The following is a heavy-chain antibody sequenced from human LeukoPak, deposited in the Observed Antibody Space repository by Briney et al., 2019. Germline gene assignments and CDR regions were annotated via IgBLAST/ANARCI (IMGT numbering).Heavy chain of an antibody. CDR1: GFTFSRYS. J-gene: IGHJ3*02. Sequence: AGGSLRLSCAASGFTFSRYSRKWVGQAPGKGGEWRSYISDTSRAIYYADSMQGRITTSRDNAKNSLYLQMKSLRAEDTAIYYCVRVLEGSGSGAFDIWGQGTMVTVSS. CDR3: VRVLEGSGSGAFDI. CDR2: ISDTSRAI. D-gene: IGHD3-10*01. V-gene: IGHV3-48*04.